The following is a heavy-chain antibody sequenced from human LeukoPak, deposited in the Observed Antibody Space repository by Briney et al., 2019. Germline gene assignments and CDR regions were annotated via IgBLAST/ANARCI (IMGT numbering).Heavy chain of an antibody. Sequence: VASVKDSCKASGGTFSSYAISWVRQAPGQGLEWMGGIIPIFGTANYAQKFQGRVTITTDESTSTAYMELSSLRSEDTAVYYCARGPMFGSGSYYNYWGQGTLVTVSS. CDR2: IIPIFGTA. D-gene: IGHD3-10*01. V-gene: IGHV1-69*05. J-gene: IGHJ4*02. CDR3: ARGPMFGSGSYYNY. CDR1: GGTFSSYA.